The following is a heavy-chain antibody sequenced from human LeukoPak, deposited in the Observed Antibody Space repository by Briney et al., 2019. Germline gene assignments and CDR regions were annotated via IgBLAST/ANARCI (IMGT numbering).Heavy chain of an antibody. Sequence: SETLSLTCAVYGGSFSGYYWSWIRQPPGKGLEWIGEINHSGSTNYNPSLKSRVTMSVDTSKNQFSLKLSSVTAADTAVYYCARIRPSTIFGVAPPNYYYYYYMDVWGKGTTVTVSS. CDR3: ARIRPSTIFGVAPPNYYYYYYMDV. V-gene: IGHV4-34*01. CDR1: GGSFSGYY. J-gene: IGHJ6*03. CDR2: INHSGST. D-gene: IGHD3-3*01.